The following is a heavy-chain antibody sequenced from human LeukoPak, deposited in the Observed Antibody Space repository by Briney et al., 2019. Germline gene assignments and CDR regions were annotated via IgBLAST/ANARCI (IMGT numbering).Heavy chain of an antibody. Sequence: ASVKVSCKASGCTFTSYGISWVRQAPGQRLEWMGWINAGNGNTEYSQKFQGRVTITRDTSASTAYMELSSLRSEDTAVYYCAREERYYYDSSGYDYWGQGTLVTVSS. CDR1: GCTFTSYG. CDR3: AREERYYYDSSGYDY. V-gene: IGHV1-3*01. D-gene: IGHD3-22*01. J-gene: IGHJ4*02. CDR2: INAGNGNT.